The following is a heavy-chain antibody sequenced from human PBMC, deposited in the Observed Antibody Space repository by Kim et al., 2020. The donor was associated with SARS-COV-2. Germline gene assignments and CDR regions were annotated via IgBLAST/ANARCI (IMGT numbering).Heavy chain of an antibody. CDR1: GFTFSSYA. Sequence: GGSLRLSCAASGFTFSSYAMSWVRQAPGKGLEWVSAISGSGGSTYYADSVKGRFTISRDNSKNTLYLQMNSLRAEDTAVYYCAKGPPDSYYDFWSGYYSQEGYYYYGMDVWGQGTTVTVSS. J-gene: IGHJ6*02. CDR3: AKGPPDSYYDFWSGYYSQEGYYYYGMDV. D-gene: IGHD3-3*01. V-gene: IGHV3-23*01. CDR2: ISGSGGST.